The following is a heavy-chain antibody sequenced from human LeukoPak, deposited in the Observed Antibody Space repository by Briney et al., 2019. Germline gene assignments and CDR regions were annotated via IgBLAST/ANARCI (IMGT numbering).Heavy chain of an antibody. J-gene: IGHJ4*02. D-gene: IGHD5-18*01. V-gene: IGHV3-53*01. CDR1: GFTVSSNY. CDR3: ASLYSYGWGFFDY. Sequence: GGSLRLSCAASGFTVSSNYMSWVRQAPGKGLEWVSVIYSGGSAHYADSVKGRFTISSDSSKNTLYLQMNSLRAEDTAVYYCASLYSYGWGFFDYGGQGTLVTVSS. CDR2: IYSGGSA.